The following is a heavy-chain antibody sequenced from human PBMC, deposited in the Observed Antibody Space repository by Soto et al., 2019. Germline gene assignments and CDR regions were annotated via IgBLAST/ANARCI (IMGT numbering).Heavy chain of an antibody. V-gene: IGHV3-21*01. D-gene: IGHD1-20*01. Sequence: PGGSLRLSCAASGFTFSSYSMNWVRQAPGKGLEWVSSISSSSSYIYYADSVKGRFTISRDNAKNSLYLQMNSLRAEDTAVYYCARDPSITTTINWFDPWGQGTLVTVSS. CDR2: ISSSSSYI. J-gene: IGHJ5*02. CDR1: GFTFSSYS. CDR3: ARDPSITTTINWFDP.